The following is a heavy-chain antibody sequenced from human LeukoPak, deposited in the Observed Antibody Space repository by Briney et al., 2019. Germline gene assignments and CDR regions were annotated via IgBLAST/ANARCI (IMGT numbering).Heavy chain of an antibody. CDR1: GGTFSSYA. CDR3: ASGYCSTTSCYVNPYFDY. CDR2: IIPIFGTA. Sequence: SVKVSCKASGGTFSSYAISWVRQAPGQGLEWMGGIIPIFGTANYAQKFQGRVTITTDESTSTAYMELSSLRSEDTAVYYCASGYCSTTSCYVNPYFDYWGQGTLVAVSS. D-gene: IGHD2-2*03. V-gene: IGHV1-69*05. J-gene: IGHJ4*02.